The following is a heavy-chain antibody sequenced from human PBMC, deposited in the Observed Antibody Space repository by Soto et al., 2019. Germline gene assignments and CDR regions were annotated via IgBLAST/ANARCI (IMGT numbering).Heavy chain of an antibody. J-gene: IGHJ6*03. CDR1: GYTFTSYD. CDR3: ARYVINYYYYYMDV. V-gene: IGHV1-8*01. D-gene: IGHD3-16*01. Sequence: ASVKVSCKASGYTFTSYDINWVRQATGQGLEWMGWMNPNSGNTGYAQKFQGRVTMTRNTSTSTAYMELSSLRSEDTAVYYCARYVINYYYYYMDVWGKGTTVTVSS. CDR2: MNPNSGNT.